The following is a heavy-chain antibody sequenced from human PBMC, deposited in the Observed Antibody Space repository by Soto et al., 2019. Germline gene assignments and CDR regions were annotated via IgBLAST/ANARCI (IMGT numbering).Heavy chain of an antibody. D-gene: IGHD6-25*01. J-gene: IGHJ4*02. CDR2: ISSSSSYI. V-gene: IGHV3-21*01. Sequence: PGGSLRLSCAAPGFTFSRYSMNWVRQAPGKGLEWVSSISSSSSYIYYADSVKGRFTISRDNAKNSPYMQPHSLRGEDRAVYYWARVEDYIASAANYLDYWGQGTLVTVSS. CDR1: GFTFSRYS. CDR3: ARVEDYIASAANYLDY.